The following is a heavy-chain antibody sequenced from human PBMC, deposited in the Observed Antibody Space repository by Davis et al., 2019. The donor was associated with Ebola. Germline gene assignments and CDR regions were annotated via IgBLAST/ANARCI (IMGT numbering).Heavy chain of an antibody. CDR3: AKDQPYYDILTGYFDY. Sequence: PGGSLRLSCAASEFTFSNYDMHWVRQAPGKGLEWVALISNDGTNKYYAESVKGRFTISRDNSKNTLYLQMNSLRAEDTAVYFCAKDQPYYDILTGYFDYWGQGTLVTVSS. D-gene: IGHD3-9*01. CDR1: EFTFSNYD. J-gene: IGHJ4*02. V-gene: IGHV3-30*18. CDR2: ISNDGTNK.